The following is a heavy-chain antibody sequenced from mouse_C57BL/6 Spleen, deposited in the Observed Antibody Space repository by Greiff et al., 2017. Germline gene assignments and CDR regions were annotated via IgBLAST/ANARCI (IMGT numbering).Heavy chain of an antibody. CDR1: GYTFTDYN. Sequence: DVQLQQSGPELVKPGASVKMSCKASGYTFTDYNMHWVKQSHGKSLEWIGYINPNNGGTSYNQKFKGKATFTVNKSSSTAYMELRSLTSEDSAVYYCARDYDYDGVDYWGQGTTLTVSS. D-gene: IGHD2-4*01. J-gene: IGHJ2*01. V-gene: IGHV1-22*01. CDR2: INPNNGGT. CDR3: ARDYDYDGVDY.